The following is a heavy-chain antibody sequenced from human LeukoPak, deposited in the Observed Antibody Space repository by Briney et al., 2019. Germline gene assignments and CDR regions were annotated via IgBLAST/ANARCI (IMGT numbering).Heavy chain of an antibody. CDR1: GGSVSSGSCY. D-gene: IGHD6-13*01. J-gene: IGHJ4*02. V-gene: IGHV4-61*01. CDR2: IYYSGST. CDR3: ARDSSSWYFYFDY. Sequence: SETLSLTCTVSGGSVSSGSCYWSWIRQPPGKGLEWIGYIYYSGSTNYNPSLKSRVTISVDTSKNQFSLKLSSVTAADTAVYYCARDSSSWYFYFDYWGQGTLVTVSS.